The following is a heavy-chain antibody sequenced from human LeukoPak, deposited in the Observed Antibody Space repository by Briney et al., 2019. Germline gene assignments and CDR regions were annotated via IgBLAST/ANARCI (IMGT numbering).Heavy chain of an antibody. V-gene: IGHV3-30*04. Sequence: GGSLRLSCAASGFTFSSYAMHWVRQAPGKGLEWVAVISYDGSNKYYADCVKGRFTISRDNSKNTLYLQMNSLRAEDTAVYYCARDLRVVRGVIEYYFDYWGQGTLVTVSS. D-gene: IGHD3-10*01. CDR3: ARDLRVVRGVIEYYFDY. J-gene: IGHJ4*02. CDR1: GFTFSSYA. CDR2: ISYDGSNK.